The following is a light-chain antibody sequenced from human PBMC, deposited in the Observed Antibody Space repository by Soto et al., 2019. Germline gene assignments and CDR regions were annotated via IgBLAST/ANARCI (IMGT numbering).Light chain of an antibody. J-gene: IGKJ4*01. Sequence: DIQMTQSRCTLARSVGGRVTNTCRVSQSISSYLNWYQQKPGKAPKLLIYAASTLQSGVPSRFSGSGSGTDFSLTISSLEPEDFAVYYCQQRSNWPPLTFGGGTKVDIK. CDR2: AAS. CDR1: QSISSY. CDR3: QQRSNWPPLT. V-gene: IGKV1-39*01.